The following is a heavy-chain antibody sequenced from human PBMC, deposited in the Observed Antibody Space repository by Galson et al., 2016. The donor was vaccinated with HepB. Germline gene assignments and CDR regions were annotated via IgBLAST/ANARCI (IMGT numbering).Heavy chain of an antibody. J-gene: IGHJ6*01. CDR3: ARDGTPYYYDSSVYGMDV. CDR2: INAGNGKT. Sequence: SVKVSCKASGYTFISYPIHWVRQAPGQTPEWLGWINAGNGKTEYSQRFQGRVTIICDTSASTDYMELSSLISEETAVYYCARDGTPYYYDSSVYGMDVWGQGTRVTVSS. D-gene: IGHD3-22*01. V-gene: IGHV1-3*01. CDR1: GYTFISYP.